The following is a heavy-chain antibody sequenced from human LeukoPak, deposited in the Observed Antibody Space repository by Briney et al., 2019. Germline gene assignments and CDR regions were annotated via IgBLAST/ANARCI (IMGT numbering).Heavy chain of an antibody. J-gene: IGHJ4*02. CDR1: GFTFSSYG. CDR2: IWYDGSNK. V-gene: IGHV3-33*06. Sequence: GGSLRLSCAASGFTFSSYGVHWVRQAPGKGLEWVAVIWYDGSNKYYADSVKGRFTISRDNSKNTLYLQMNSLRAEDTAVYYCAKDGGDYASIDYWGQGTLVTVSS. CDR3: AKDGGDYASIDY. D-gene: IGHD4-17*01.